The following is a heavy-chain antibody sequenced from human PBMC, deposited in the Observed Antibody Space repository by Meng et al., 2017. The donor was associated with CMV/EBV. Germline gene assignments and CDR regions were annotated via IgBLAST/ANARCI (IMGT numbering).Heavy chain of an antibody. CDR1: GYTFTGYY. D-gene: IGHD3-16*01. Sequence: ASVKVSCKASGYTFTGYYMHWVRQAPGQGLEWMGWINPNSGGTNYAQKFQGRVTLTRNTSISTAYMELSRLRSDDTAVYYCARDTPFVMPRYYYYYYGMDVWGQGTTVTVSS. CDR2: INPNSGGT. V-gene: IGHV1-2*02. CDR3: ARDTPFVMPRYYYYYYGMDV. J-gene: IGHJ6*02.